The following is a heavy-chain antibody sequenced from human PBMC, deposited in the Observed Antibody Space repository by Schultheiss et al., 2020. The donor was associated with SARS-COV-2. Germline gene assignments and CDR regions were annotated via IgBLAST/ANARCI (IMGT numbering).Heavy chain of an antibody. V-gene: IGHV3-15*01. CDR3: TTRFQH. J-gene: IGHJ1*01. CDR1: GISFNYAW. Sequence: GGSLRLSCAASGISFNYAWMNWVRQAPGKGLEWVALIRSTAGGGAADYPEPVKGRFTISKDDSKNSLYLQMNSLKTEDTAVYYCTTRFQHWGQGTLVTVSS. CDR2: IRSTAGGGAA.